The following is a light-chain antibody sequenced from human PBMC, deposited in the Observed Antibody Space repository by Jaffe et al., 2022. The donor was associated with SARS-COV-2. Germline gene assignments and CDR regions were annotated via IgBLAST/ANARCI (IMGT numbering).Light chain of an antibody. CDR2: GAS. J-gene: IGKJ4*01. V-gene: IGKV3-15*01. CDR1: QSVSSS. Sequence: EIVMTQSPATLSVSPGDRATLSCRASQSVSSSLAWYQQKPGQAPRLLIYGASTRATGIPARFSGGGSGTEFTLTISSLQSEDFAVYYCQQYYNWPLTFGGGTKVEIK. CDR3: QQYYNWPLT.